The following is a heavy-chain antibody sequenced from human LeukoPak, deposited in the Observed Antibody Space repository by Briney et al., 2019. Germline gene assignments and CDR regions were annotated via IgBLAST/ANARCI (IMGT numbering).Heavy chain of an antibody. CDR3: ARPLMYYYGSETYFWFDP. V-gene: IGHV3-74*01. CDR1: GFTFSDYW. D-gene: IGHD3-10*01. Sequence: PGGSLRLSCAASGFTFSDYWMHWVRQAPGKGLVCVSRINSDGSSTSYADSVEGRFTISRDNAKNSLSLQMNSLRAEDTAVYYCARPLMYYYGSETYFWFDPWGQGTLVTVSS. J-gene: IGHJ5*02. CDR2: INSDGSST.